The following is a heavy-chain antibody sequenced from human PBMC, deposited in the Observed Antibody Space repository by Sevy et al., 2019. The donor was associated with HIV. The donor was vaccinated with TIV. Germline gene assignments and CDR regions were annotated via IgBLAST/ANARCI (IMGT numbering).Heavy chain of an antibody. CDR2: MKQDGSEK. V-gene: IGHV3-7*01. D-gene: IGHD5-18*01. J-gene: IGHJ4*02. CDR3: VREGLGGFSYSLDC. Sequence: GGSLRPSCAASGFTFSSYWMSWVRQAPGKGLEWVATMKQDGSEKYYVDSVKGRFTISRDNAKHSPYLQMNSLRAEDTAVYYCVREGLGGFSYSLDCWGQGTLVTVSS. CDR1: GFTFSSYW.